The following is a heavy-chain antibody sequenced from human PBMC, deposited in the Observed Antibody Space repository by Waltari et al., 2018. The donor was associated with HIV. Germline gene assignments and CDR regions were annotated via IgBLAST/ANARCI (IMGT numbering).Heavy chain of an antibody. CDR2: INPKKGRT. Sequence: QVQLVLSGAEVKNPGASVQLSCKSSGDTSTGYGINWVRRATGQGLEWMGCINPKKGRTGYSLRFSGRISMARNTPISAPYMELGGRTFHDTALYGGVAAPRGAFLGACWGQGT. CDR1: GDTSTGYG. J-gene: IGHJ4*02. V-gene: IGHV1-8*01. CDR3: VAAPRGAFLGAC. D-gene: IGHD1-26*01.